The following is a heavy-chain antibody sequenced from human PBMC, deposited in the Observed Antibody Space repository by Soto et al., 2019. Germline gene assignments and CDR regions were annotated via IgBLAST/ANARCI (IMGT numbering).Heavy chain of an antibody. V-gene: IGHV4-31*03. D-gene: IGHD2-2*01. J-gene: IGHJ4*02. CDR3: ARYRGYCSSTSCYDFDY. CDR2: IYYSGST. Sequence: SETLSLTCTVSGGSISSGGYYWSWIRQHPGKGLEWIGYIYYSGSTYYNPSLKSRVTISVDTSKNQFSLKLSSVTAADTAVYYCARYRGYCSSTSCYDFDYWGQGTLVTVSS. CDR1: GGSISSGGYY.